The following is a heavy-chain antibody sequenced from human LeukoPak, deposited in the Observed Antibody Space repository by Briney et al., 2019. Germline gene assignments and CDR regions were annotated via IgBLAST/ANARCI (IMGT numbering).Heavy chain of an antibody. CDR3: ARIGYSSSSLDY. J-gene: IGHJ4*02. D-gene: IGHD6-13*01. Sequence: PGGSLRLSCAASGFTFSRYWMTWVRQAPGKGLEWVANINQDGSVKYYVDSVKGRFTISRDNAKNLVYLQMDSLRAEDTAVYYCARIGYSSSSLDYWGQGTLVTVPS. V-gene: IGHV3-7*01. CDR1: GFTFSRYW. CDR2: INQDGSVK.